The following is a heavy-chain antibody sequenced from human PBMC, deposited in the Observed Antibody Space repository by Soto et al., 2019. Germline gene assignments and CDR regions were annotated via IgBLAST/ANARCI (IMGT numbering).Heavy chain of an antibody. Sequence: GESLKISCEGSGYNFATYWIAWVRQMPGKGLEWMGIIYPGGSDTKYSPSFQDHVSISVDKSINTAYLRWSNLKASDTAMYYCARRIPVMRYDKGYGMDVWGQGTMVTVSS. CDR2: IYPGGSDT. CDR3: ARRIPVMRYDKGYGMDV. V-gene: IGHV5-51*01. CDR1: GYNFATYW. J-gene: IGHJ6*02. D-gene: IGHD3-16*01.